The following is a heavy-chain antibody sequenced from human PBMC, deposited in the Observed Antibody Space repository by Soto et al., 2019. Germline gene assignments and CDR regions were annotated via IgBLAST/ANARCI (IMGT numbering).Heavy chain of an antibody. V-gene: IGHV3-23*01. CDR1: GFTFNNHA. CDR3: ARNRGSGSLYYYNVDV. J-gene: IGHJ6*02. D-gene: IGHD3-10*01. Sequence: EVQVLESGGGLVQPGGSLRLSCVGSGFTFNNHAMSWVRQVPGKGLEWVSIIRGSGGTTFYADSVKGRFTISRDNSKNPLYLQMNSLRAEDTAVYYCARNRGSGSLYYYNVDVWGQGTTVTVS. CDR2: IRGSGGTT.